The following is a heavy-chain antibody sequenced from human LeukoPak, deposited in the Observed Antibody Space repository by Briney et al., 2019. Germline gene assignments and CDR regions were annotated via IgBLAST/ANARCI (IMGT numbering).Heavy chain of an antibody. J-gene: IGHJ4*02. CDR2: ISGSGGST. CDR3: AKVVLEWELLTTFDY. D-gene: IGHD1-26*01. V-gene: IGHV3-23*01. Sequence: PGGSLRLSCAASGFTFSSYAISWVRQAPGKGLEWVSAISGSGGSTYYADSVKGRFTISRDNSKNTLYLQMNSLRAEDTAVYYCAKVVLEWELLTTFDYWGQGTLVTVSS. CDR1: GFTFSSYA.